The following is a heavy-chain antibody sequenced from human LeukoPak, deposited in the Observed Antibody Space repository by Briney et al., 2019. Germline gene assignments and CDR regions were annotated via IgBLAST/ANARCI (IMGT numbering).Heavy chain of an antibody. J-gene: IGHJ6*03. V-gene: IGHV4-59*01. CDR2: IYYSGST. CDR3: ARGVGSSWPYYYYYYMDV. CDR1: GGSFSSYY. D-gene: IGHD6-13*01. Sequence: SETLSLTCTVSGGSFSSYYWSWIRQPPGKGLEWSGYIYYSGSTNYNPSLKSRVTISVDTSKNQFSLKLSSVTAADTAVYYCARGVGSSWPYYYYYYMDVWGKGTTVTVSS.